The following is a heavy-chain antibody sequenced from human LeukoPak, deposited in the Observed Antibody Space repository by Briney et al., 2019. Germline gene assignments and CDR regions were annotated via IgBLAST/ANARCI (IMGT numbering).Heavy chain of an antibody. CDR3: AKVRGYYYDSSGYSRTIFDY. CDR2: IRYDGSNK. CDR1: GFTFSSYG. Sequence: GGSLRLSCAASGFTFSSYGMHWVRQAPGKGLEWVAFIRYDGSNKYYADSVKGRFTISRDNSKNTLYLQMNSLRAEDTAVYYCAKVRGYYYDSSGYSRTIFDYWGQGTLVTVSS. V-gene: IGHV3-30*02. D-gene: IGHD3-22*01. J-gene: IGHJ4*02.